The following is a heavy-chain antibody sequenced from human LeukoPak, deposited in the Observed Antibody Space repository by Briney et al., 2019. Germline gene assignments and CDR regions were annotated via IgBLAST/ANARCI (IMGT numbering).Heavy chain of an antibody. CDR3: AKGEPTGNFDY. V-gene: IGHV5-51*01. J-gene: IGHJ4*02. CDR2: IYPGDSDT. D-gene: IGHD1-1*01. CDR1: GYSFTSNW. Sequence: GESLKISCKGSGYSFTSNWIGWVRQMPGKGLEWMGIIYPGDSDTRYSPSFQGQATISADKSITTAYLQWSSLKASDTAIYYCAKGEPTGNFDYLGQGTLVTVSS.